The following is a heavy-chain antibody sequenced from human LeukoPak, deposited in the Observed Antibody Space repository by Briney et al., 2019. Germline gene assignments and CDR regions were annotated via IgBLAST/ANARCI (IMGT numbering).Heavy chain of an antibody. V-gene: IGHV3-53*01. CDR1: GFTVSSNY. Sequence: SGGSLRLSCAASGFTVSSNYMSWVRQAPGKGLEWVSVIYSGGSTYYADSVKGRFTISRDNSKNTLYLQMNSLRAEDTAVYYCARQNDYGDNWFDPWGQGTLVTVSS. J-gene: IGHJ5*02. CDR3: ARQNDYGDNWFDP. D-gene: IGHD4-17*01. CDR2: IYSGGST.